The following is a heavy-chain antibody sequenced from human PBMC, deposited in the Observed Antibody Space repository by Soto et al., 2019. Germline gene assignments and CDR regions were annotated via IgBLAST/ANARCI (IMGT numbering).Heavy chain of an antibody. Sequence: PSETLCLTCTVSGGSISSGGYYWSRIRQHPGKGLEWIGYIYYSGSTDYNPSLKSRVTISVDTSKNQFSLKLSSVTAADTAVYYCARDKLEHGSGSYNHNWFDPWGKGTLVTVAS. V-gene: IGHV4-31*03. CDR2: IYYSGST. CDR1: GGSISSGGYY. CDR3: ARDKLEHGSGSYNHNWFDP. J-gene: IGHJ5*02. D-gene: IGHD3-10*01.